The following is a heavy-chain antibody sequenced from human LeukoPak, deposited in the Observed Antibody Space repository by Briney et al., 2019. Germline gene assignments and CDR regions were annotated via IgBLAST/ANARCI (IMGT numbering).Heavy chain of an antibody. V-gene: IGHV3-23*01. J-gene: IGHJ4*02. CDR2: ISGSGGST. Sequence: GGSLRLSCAASGFTFSSYAMSWVRQAPGKGLEWVSAISGSGGSTYYADSVKGRFTISRDNSKNTLYLQMNSLRAEDTAVYYCARSRSYYDFWSGYYTYYFDYWGQGTLVTVSS. D-gene: IGHD3-3*01. CDR1: GFTFSSYA. CDR3: ARSRSYYDFWSGYYTYYFDY.